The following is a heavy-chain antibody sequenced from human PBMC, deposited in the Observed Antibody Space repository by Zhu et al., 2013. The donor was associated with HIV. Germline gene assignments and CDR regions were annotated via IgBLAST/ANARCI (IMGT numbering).Heavy chain of an antibody. V-gene: IGHV1-69*01. Sequence: QVQLVQSGAEVKKPGSSVKVSCKASGGTFSSYAISWVRQAPGQGLEWMGGIIPIFGTANYAQKFQGRVTITADESTSTAYMELSSLRSEDTAVYYRAREGARIAAAGDYGMDVWGQGTTVTVSS. CDR2: IIPIFGTA. CDR1: GGTFSSYA. CDR3: AREGARIAAAGDYGMDV. J-gene: IGHJ6*02. D-gene: IGHD6-13*01.